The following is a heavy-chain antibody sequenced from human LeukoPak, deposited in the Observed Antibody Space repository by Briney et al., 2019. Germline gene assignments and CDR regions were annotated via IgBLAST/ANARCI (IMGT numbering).Heavy chain of an antibody. Sequence: SETLSLTCTVSGDSISSGSYYWGWIRQPPGKGLEWVASIYNSGGTYYNPSLKSRVTLSVDTSKNQFSLKLSSVTAADTAVYYCARTPRSGSYSHFDYWGQGTLVTVSS. CDR3: ARTPRSGSYSHFDY. V-gene: IGHV4-39*01. CDR1: GDSISSGSYY. J-gene: IGHJ4*02. CDR2: IYNSGGT. D-gene: IGHD1-26*01.